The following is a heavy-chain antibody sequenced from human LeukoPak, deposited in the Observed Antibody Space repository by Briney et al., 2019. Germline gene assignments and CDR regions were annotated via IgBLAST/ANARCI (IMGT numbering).Heavy chain of an antibody. CDR2: ISGYNGKT. J-gene: IGHJ4*02. CDR1: GYTFTNYG. CDR3: ARDRSTNDY. Sequence: ASVKVSCKASGYTFTNYGISWVRQAPGQGLEWMGWISGYNGKTKYAKKFQGRVTMTTDTATTTAYMELTSLRSDDTAVYYCARDRSTNDYWGQGTLLTVSS. D-gene: IGHD1-1*01. V-gene: IGHV1-18*01.